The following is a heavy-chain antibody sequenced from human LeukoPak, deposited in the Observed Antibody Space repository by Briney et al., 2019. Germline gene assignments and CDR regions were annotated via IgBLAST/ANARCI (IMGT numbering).Heavy chain of an antibody. CDR2: ISGSGGST. V-gene: IGHV3-23*01. Sequence: GGSLRLSCAASGFTFSSYAMGWVRQAPGKGLEWISSISGSGGSTYYADSVKGRFTISRDNSKNTLYLQMNSLRAEDTAVYYCAKGDYGDPITEVPFDYWGQGTLVTVSS. CDR1: GFTFSSYA. J-gene: IGHJ4*02. CDR3: AKGDYGDPITEVPFDY. D-gene: IGHD4-17*01.